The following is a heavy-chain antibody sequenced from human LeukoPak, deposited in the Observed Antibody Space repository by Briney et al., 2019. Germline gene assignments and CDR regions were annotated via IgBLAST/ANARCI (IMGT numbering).Heavy chain of an antibody. CDR2: IYYSGST. J-gene: IGHJ4*02. CDR1: GGSISSGDYY. D-gene: IGHD1/OR15-1a*01. Sequence: PSQTLSLTCTVSGGSISSGDYYWSWIRQPPGKGLEWIGCIYYSGSTYYNPSLKSRVTISVDTSKNQFSLKLSSVTAADTAVYYCARGSGTGTAYYFDYWGQGTLVTVSS. CDR3: ARGSGTGTAYYFDY. V-gene: IGHV4-30-4*08.